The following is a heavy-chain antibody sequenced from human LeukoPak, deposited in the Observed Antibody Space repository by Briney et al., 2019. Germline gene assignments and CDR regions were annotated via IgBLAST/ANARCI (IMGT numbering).Heavy chain of an antibody. Sequence: SQTLSLTCAISGDSVSSNSDAWNWIRQSPSRGLEWLGRTYYRSKLYSDYALSVRGRIIINPDTSKNQFSLQLDSVTPDDAAVYYCAKYSSNWYIDYWGQGTLVTVSS. D-gene: IGHD6-13*01. CDR2: TYYRSKLYS. J-gene: IGHJ4*02. V-gene: IGHV6-1*01. CDR1: GDSVSSNSDA. CDR3: AKYSSNWYIDY.